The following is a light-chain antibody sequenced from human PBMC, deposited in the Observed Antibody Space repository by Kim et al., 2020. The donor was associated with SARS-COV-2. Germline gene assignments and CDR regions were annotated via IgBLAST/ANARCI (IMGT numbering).Light chain of an antibody. J-gene: IGKJ5*01. Sequence: DIVLTQSPVTLSLSLGDRATLSCRASQSVDNHLAWYQQKAGQPPRLIIYGASKRATGVPARFSGSGSGTDFTLTINNLEPEDFAVYYCQQRDTWITFGQGTRLEIK. CDR2: GAS. CDR1: QSVDNH. CDR3: QQRDTWIT. V-gene: IGKV3-11*01.